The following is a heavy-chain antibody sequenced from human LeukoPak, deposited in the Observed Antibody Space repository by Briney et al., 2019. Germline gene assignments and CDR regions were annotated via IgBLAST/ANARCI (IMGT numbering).Heavy chain of an antibody. CDR3: AKDKPRGIAAAGTRGYAPSGLDY. J-gene: IGHJ4*02. CDR2: ISGSGGST. D-gene: IGHD6-13*01. Sequence: GGSLRLSCAASGFTFSSYAMSWVRQAPGKGLEWVSAISGSGGSTYYADSVKGRFTISRDNSKNTLYLQMNSLRAEDTAVYYCAKDKPRGIAAAGTRGYAPSGLDYWGQGTLVTVSS. V-gene: IGHV3-23*01. CDR1: GFTFSSYA.